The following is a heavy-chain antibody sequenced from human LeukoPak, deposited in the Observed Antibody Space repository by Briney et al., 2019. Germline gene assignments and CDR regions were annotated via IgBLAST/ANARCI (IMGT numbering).Heavy chain of an antibody. CDR1: GGSFSGYY. CDR3: ARLTVPLRFDP. CDR2: INHSGST. J-gene: IGHJ5*02. D-gene: IGHD2-2*01. Sequence: SETLSLTCAVYGGSFSGYYWSWFRQPPGKGLEWIGQINHSGSTNYNPSLKSRVTISVDTSKNQFSLKLNSVSAADTAVYYCARLTVPLRFDPWGQGTLVTVSS. V-gene: IGHV4-34*01.